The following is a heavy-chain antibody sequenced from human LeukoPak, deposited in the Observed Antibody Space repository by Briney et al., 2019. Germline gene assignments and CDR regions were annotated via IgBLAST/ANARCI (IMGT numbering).Heavy chain of an antibody. D-gene: IGHD1-26*01. J-gene: IGHJ4*02. CDR3: AREGGSYSNYFDY. Sequence: PGRPLRLSCAASGFTFSSYWMHWVRQAPGKGLVWVSRIYSDGISTSYADSVKGRFTISRDNAKNTLYLQMNSLKAEDTAIYYCAREGGSYSNYFDYWGQGTLVTVSS. CDR2: IYSDGIST. CDR1: GFTFSSYW. V-gene: IGHV3-74*01.